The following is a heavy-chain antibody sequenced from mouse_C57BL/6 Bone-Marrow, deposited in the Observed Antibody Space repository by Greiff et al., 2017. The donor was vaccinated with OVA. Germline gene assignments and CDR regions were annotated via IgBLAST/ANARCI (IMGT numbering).Heavy chain of an antibody. CDR1: GYTFTSYW. V-gene: IGHV1-69*01. J-gene: IGHJ4*01. D-gene: IGHD1-1*01. Sequence: QVQLQQPGAELVMPGASVKLSCKASGYTFTSYWMHWVKQRPGQGLEWIGEIDPSDSYTNYNQKFKGKSTLTVDKSSSTAYMQLSSLTSEDSAVYYCARYYPYNYAMDYWGQGTSVTVSS. CDR3: ARYYPYNYAMDY. CDR2: IDPSDSYT.